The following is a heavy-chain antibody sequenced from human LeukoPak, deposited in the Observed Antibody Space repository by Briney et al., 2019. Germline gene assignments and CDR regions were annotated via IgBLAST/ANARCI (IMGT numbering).Heavy chain of an antibody. CDR1: GDSVSSNSAA. CDR3: ARDRSYDSSGYYSYFDY. V-gene: IGHV6-1*01. Sequence: SQTLSLTCAISGDSVSSNSAAWNWISQSPSRGLEWLGRTYYRSKWYNDYAVSVRSRITINPDTSKNQFSLQLNSVTPEDTAVYFCARDRSYDSSGYYSYFDYWGQGTLVTVSS. D-gene: IGHD3-22*01. CDR2: TYYRSKWYN. J-gene: IGHJ4*02.